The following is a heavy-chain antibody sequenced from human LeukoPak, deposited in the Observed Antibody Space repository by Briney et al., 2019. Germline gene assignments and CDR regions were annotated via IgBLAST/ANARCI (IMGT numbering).Heavy chain of an antibody. D-gene: IGHD3-22*01. CDR2: IYYSGST. J-gene: IGHJ4*02. CDR1: GGSISSSSYY. CDR3: ARDRGYYDSSGYKIKDFDY. Sequence: SETLSLTCTVSGGSISSSSYYWGWIGQPPGKGLEWIGSIYYSGSTYYNPSLKSRVTISVDTSKNQFSLKLSSVTAADTAVYYCARDRGYYDSSGYKIKDFDYWGQGTLVTVSS. V-gene: IGHV4-39*07.